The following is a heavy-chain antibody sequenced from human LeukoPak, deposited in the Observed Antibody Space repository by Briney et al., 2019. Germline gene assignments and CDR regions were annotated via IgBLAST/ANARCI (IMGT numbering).Heavy chain of an antibody. CDR3: ARHYISRYYDYVWGSYRYPNDAFDI. V-gene: IGHV3-48*03. Sequence: GGSLRLSCAASGFTFSSYDMNWVRQAPGKGLEWISYISYNGGTIYYTDSVKGRVTISRDNAKNSLYLQMNSLRAEDTAVYYCARHYISRYYDYVWGSYRYPNDAFDIWGQGTMVTVSS. D-gene: IGHD3-16*02. CDR1: GFTFSSYD. CDR2: ISYNGGTI. J-gene: IGHJ3*02.